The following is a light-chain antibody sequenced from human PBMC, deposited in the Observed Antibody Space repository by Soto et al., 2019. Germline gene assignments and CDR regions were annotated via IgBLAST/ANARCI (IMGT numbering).Light chain of an antibody. CDR1: QSVSSY. J-gene: IGKJ2*01. Sequence: EIVLTQSPATLSLSPGERATLFCRASQSVSSYLAWYQQKPGQAPRLLIYDASNRATGIPARFSGSGSGTDFSLTISSLEPEDSATYFCQHYSGFPYTFGPGTKLEIK. CDR2: DAS. V-gene: IGKV3-11*01. CDR3: QHYSGFPYT.